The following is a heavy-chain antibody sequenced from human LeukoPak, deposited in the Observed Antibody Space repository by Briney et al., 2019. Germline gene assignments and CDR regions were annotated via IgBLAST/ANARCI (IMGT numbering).Heavy chain of an antibody. CDR3: ARQYSSGYYLYVYL. D-gene: IGHD3-22*01. V-gene: IGHV4-59*08. Sequence: PSETLSLTCTVSGGSISSYYWSWIWQPPGKGLEWIGYIYYTGSTNYNPSLKSRVTISVDTSKNQFSLKLSSVTAADTAVYYCARQYSSGYYLYVYLWGRGTLVTVSS. CDR2: IYYTGST. J-gene: IGHJ2*01. CDR1: GGSISSYY.